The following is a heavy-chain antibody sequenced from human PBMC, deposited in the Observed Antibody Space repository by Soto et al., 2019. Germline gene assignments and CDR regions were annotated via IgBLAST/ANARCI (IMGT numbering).Heavy chain of an antibody. CDR3: ARDRGHSSSWDYFDY. Sequence: QVQLVQSGAEMRKPGASVKVSCKASVYTFTSYYMHWVRQAPGQGLEWLGIINPSGGRTSYAQKFRGRVAMTRDTSTSTVYMELRSLRSEDTAVYYCARDRGHSSSWDYFDYWGLGTLVTVSS. J-gene: IGHJ4*02. D-gene: IGHD6-13*01. CDR1: VYTFTSYY. CDR2: INPSGGRT. V-gene: IGHV1-46*01.